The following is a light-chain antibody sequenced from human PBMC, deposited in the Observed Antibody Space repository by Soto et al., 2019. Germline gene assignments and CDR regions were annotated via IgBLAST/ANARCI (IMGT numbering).Light chain of an antibody. CDR1: QSVSSY. CDR3: QHRMNWPLT. CDR2: DAS. J-gene: IGKJ5*01. Sequence: EIVLTQSPGTLALSPGERATLSARASQSVSSYLLWYQQKPGQAPRLLIYDASNRASGTPARFSGSGSETDFTLTISSLEPEDFAVYYCQHRMNWPLTFGQGTRLEIK. V-gene: IGKV3-11*01.